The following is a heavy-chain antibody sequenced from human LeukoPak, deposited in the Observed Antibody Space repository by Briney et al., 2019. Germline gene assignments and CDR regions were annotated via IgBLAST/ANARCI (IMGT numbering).Heavy chain of an antibody. Sequence: SETLSLTCTVSGGSVTDYYWSWIRQSPGKGLEWIGYIYYTGTSYNPSLKSRVTISADTSKNQFSLKLISVTAADTAVYYCARIPSPGWFDPWGQGTLVTVSS. CDR3: ARIPSPGWFDP. V-gene: IGHV4-59*02. J-gene: IGHJ5*02. CDR2: IYYTGT. CDR1: GGSVTDYY.